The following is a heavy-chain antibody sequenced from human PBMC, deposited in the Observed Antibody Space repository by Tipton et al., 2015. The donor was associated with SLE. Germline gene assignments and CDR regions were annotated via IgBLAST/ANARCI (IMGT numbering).Heavy chain of an antibody. CDR3: ARDRNTIFGVAPYGMDV. CDR1: GGSISSSSYY. V-gene: IGHV4-61*09. J-gene: IGHJ6*02. CDR2: IYTSGST. Sequence: TLSLTCTVSGGSISSSSYYWSWIRQPPGKGLEWIGYIYTSGSTNYNPSLKSRVTISVDTSKNQFSLKLSSVTAADTAVYYCARDRNTIFGVAPYGMDVWGQGTTVTVSS. D-gene: IGHD3-3*01.